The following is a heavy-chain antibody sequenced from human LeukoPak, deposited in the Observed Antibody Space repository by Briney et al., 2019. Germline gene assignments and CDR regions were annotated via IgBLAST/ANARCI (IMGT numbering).Heavy chain of an antibody. V-gene: IGHV3-23*01. CDR1: GFTFTTYA. CDR2: VSGNGHHT. D-gene: IGHD3-10*01. CDR3: AKGHYYGSGSLDY. Sequence: PGGSLRLSCAASGFTFTTYAMSWVRQASGKGLEWVTSVSGNGHHTYYADSVKGRFIISSDNSKNTLYVQMNSLRAEDTAVYYCAKGHYYGSGSLDYWGQGTLVTVSS. J-gene: IGHJ4*02.